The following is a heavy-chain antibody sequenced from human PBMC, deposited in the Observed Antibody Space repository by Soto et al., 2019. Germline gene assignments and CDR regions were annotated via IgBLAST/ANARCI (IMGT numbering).Heavy chain of an antibody. J-gene: IGHJ6*02. CDR3: ARPYDILTGYYPYYYYGMDV. Sequence: QVQLVESGGGVVQPGRSLRLSCAASGFTFSSYGRHWVRQAPGKGLEWVAVIWYDGSNKYYADSVKGRFTISRDNSKNTLYLQMNSLRAEDTAVYYCARPYDILTGYYPYYYYGMDVWGQGTTVTVSS. CDR1: GFTFSSYG. CDR2: IWYDGSNK. V-gene: IGHV3-33*01. D-gene: IGHD3-9*01.